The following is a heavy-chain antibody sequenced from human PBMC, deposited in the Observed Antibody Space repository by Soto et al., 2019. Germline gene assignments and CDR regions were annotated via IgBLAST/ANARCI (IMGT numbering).Heavy chain of an antibody. D-gene: IGHD6-13*01. V-gene: IGHV3-21*01. CDR1: GFIFTSYS. J-gene: IGHJ6*02. Sequence: GGSLRLSCAASGFIFTSYSMNWVRQAPGKGLEWVSSISSSSSYIYYADSVKGRFTISRDNAKNSLYLQMSSLRAEDTAVYYCARDSGSSSDYYGMDVWGQGTPVTVA. CDR3: ARDSGSSSDYYGMDV. CDR2: ISSSSSYI.